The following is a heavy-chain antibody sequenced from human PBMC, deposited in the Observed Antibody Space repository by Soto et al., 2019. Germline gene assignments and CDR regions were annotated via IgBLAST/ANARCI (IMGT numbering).Heavy chain of an antibody. Sequence: PWGSLRLSCAASGFTFSSYSMNWVRQAPGKGLEWVSSISSSSSYIYYAESVKGRLTISRDNAKNSQYLQMNSVRAEDTAVYYYARDSSGLDVLPFDYWGQGTLGTVAA. V-gene: IGHV3-21*01. CDR1: GFTFSSYS. D-gene: IGHD6-19*01. J-gene: IGHJ4*02. CDR2: ISSSSSYI. CDR3: ARDSSGLDVLPFDY.